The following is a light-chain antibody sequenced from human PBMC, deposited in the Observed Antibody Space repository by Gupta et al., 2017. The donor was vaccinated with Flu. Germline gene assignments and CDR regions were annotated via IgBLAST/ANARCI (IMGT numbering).Light chain of an antibody. Sequence: KVTISCSGTSSNIENNYVSWYQQLPGTAPELLIYENNKRPSGIPDRFSGSKSDTSATLAITGLQTGDEADYYCGTWDSSLSAWVFGGGTKLTVL. V-gene: IGLV1-51*02. CDR1: SSNIENNY. CDR3: GTWDSSLSAWV. CDR2: ENN. J-gene: IGLJ3*02.